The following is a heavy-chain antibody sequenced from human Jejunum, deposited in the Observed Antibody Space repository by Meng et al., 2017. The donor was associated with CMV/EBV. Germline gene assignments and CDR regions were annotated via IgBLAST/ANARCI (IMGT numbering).Heavy chain of an antibody. CDR1: FVVYY. CDR3: ARDAKNDYNHSWFDP. V-gene: IGHV3-30*14. Sequence: FVVYYMQWGRQAPGKERVEVAGISYHGNNKEYEDSVKGRFTISRDKSKNQVYLQMNSLSAEDTAVYYCARDAKNDYNHSWFDPWGPGTQVTVSS. D-gene: IGHD4-11*01. CDR2: ISYHGNNK. J-gene: IGHJ5*02.